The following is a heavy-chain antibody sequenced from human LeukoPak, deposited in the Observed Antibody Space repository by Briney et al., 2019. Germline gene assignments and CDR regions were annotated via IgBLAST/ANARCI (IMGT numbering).Heavy chain of an antibody. D-gene: IGHD3-16*01. CDR2: IWSDGSNK. Sequence: PGGSLRFSCAASGFTFSDYGMHWVRQAPGKGLEWVAAIWSDGSNKYYADSVKGRFTISRDNSKNTLYLQMNSLRVEDTAVYYCSRDYAVGWGQGTLVTVSS. CDR1: GFTFSDYG. CDR3: SRDYAVG. J-gene: IGHJ4*02. V-gene: IGHV3-33*01.